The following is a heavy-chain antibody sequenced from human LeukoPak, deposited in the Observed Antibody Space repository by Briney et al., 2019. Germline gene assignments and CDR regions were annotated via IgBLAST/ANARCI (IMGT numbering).Heavy chain of an antibody. J-gene: IGHJ4*02. Sequence: SVKVSCKASGGTFSSYAISWVRQAPGQGLEWMGRIIPILGIANYAQKFQGRVTITADKSTSTAYMELSSLRSEDTAVYYYASRLAVAGTIPDYRGQGTLGTVSS. D-gene: IGHD6-19*01. CDR1: GGTFSSYA. CDR3: ASRLAVAGTIPDY. CDR2: IIPILGIA. V-gene: IGHV1-69*04.